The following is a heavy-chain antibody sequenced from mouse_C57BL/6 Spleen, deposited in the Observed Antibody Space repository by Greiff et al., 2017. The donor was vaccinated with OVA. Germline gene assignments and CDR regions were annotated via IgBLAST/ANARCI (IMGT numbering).Heavy chain of an antibody. V-gene: IGHV1-55*01. CDR2: IYPGSGST. J-gene: IGHJ2*01. CDR1: GCTFTSYW. CDR3: ARGGLSVVARENFDY. Sequence: QVQLQQPGAELVKPGASVKMSCKASGCTFTSYWITWVKQRPGQGLEWIGDIYPGSGSTNYNEKFKSKATLTVDTSSSTAYMQLSSLTSEDSAVYYCARGGLSVVARENFDYWGQGTTLTVSS. D-gene: IGHD1-1*01.